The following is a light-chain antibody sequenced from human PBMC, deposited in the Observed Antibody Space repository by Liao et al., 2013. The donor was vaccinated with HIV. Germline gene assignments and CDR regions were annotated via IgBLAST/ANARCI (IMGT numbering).Light chain of an antibody. CDR3: QAWDSTIAYV. J-gene: IGLJ1*01. Sequence: SYAVTQPPSVSVSPGQTASITCSGDRLGDKYACWYQQKPGQSPVLVIYQDTKRPSGTPERFSGSNSGNTATLTISGTQAMDEADYYCQAWDSTIAYVFGPGTKVTVL. CDR2: QDT. CDR1: RLGDKY. V-gene: IGLV3-1*01.